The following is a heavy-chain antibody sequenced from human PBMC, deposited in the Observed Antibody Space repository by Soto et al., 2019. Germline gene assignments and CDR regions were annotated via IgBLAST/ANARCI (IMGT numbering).Heavy chain of an antibody. CDR1: GYTFADYG. D-gene: IGHD3-16*02. Sequence: QVQLIQSGPEVKRPGASVKLSCKASGYTFADYGIIWVRQAPGQGLEWVAWIASNTGNTDYARNLRGRVTVTTDTYTNTAFLDLRSLTSDDTAFYYCPRVDDDIWGPYLSGQYWGQGTLVTVSS. CDR2: IASNTGNT. V-gene: IGHV1-18*04. J-gene: IGHJ4*02. CDR3: PRVDDDIWGPYLSGQY.